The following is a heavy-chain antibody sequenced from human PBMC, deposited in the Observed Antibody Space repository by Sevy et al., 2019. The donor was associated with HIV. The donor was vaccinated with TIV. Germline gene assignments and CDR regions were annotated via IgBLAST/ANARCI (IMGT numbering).Heavy chain of an antibody. CDR3: ARDLPDYYGSGKRYWYFDL. Sequence: GGSLRLSCAASGFTFSSYSMNWVRQAPGKGLEWVSSISSSSSYIYYADSVKGRFTISRDNAKNSLYLQMNSLRAEDTAVYYCARDLPDYYGSGKRYWYFDLWDRGTLVTVSS. D-gene: IGHD3-10*01. V-gene: IGHV3-21*01. CDR1: GFTFSSYS. J-gene: IGHJ2*01. CDR2: ISSSSSYI.